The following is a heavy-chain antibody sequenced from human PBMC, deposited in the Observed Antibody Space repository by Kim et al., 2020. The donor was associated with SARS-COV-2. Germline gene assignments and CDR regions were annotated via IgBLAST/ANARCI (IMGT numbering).Heavy chain of an antibody. V-gene: IGHV5-51*01. Sequence: GESLKISCKGSGYSFTSYWIGWVRQMPGKGLEWMGRIDPGDSDTRYSPSFQGQVTISADKSISTAYLQWSSLKASDTAMYYCARSAHYDVWSGEPLYYFYGVDVRGEGRTVTVSS. CDR1: GYSFTSYW. D-gene: IGHD3-3*01. CDR3: ARSAHYDVWSGEPLYYFYGVDV. CDR2: IDPGDSDT. J-gene: IGHJ6*01.